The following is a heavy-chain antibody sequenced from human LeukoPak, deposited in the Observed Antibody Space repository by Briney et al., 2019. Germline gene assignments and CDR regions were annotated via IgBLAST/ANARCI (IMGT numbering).Heavy chain of an antibody. CDR1: GFTFSSYG. V-gene: IGHV3-23*01. CDR3: AKMILTGYYRYFDY. CDR2: IRGSGGST. Sequence: GGSLRLSCAASGFTFSSYGMSWVRQAPGKGLEWGSAIRGSGGSTYYADSVKGRFTISRDNSKNTLYLQMNSLRAEDTAVYYCAKMILTGYYRYFDYWGQGTLVTVSS. J-gene: IGHJ4*02. D-gene: IGHD3-9*01.